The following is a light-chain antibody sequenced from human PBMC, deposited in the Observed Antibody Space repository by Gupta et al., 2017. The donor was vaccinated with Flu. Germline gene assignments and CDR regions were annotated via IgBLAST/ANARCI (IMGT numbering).Light chain of an antibody. CDR3: QQHKSYSRLT. J-gene: IGKJ4*01. CDR2: KAS. Sequence: DIQMTQSPSTLSASVGDRVTITCRASQSISSWLVWYQQKPGKAPKLLIYKASSLESGVPSRFSGSGSGTEFTLTISSRQPDDFATYYCQQHKSYSRLTFGGGTKVEIK. CDR1: QSISSW. V-gene: IGKV1-5*03.